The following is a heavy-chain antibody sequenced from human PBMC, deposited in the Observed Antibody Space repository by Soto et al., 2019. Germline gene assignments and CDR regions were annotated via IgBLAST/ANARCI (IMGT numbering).Heavy chain of an antibody. CDR2: IIPILGIA. D-gene: IGHD5-12*01. V-gene: IGHV1-69*04. J-gene: IGHJ5*02. Sequence: GASVKVSCKASGGTFSSYTISWVRQAPGQGLEWMGRIIPILGIANYAQKFQGRVTITADESTTTAYMELSSLRSDDTAVYYCAKDGGKDGYFGNWFDPWGQGTLVTVSS. CDR1: GGTFSSYT. CDR3: AKDGGKDGYFGNWFDP.